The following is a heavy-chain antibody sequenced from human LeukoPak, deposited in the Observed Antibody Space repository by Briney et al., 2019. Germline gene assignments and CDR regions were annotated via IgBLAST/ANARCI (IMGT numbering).Heavy chain of an antibody. D-gene: IGHD3-16*01. CDR3: ARDYASNVPFDY. Sequence: SVYLSCNVSGYTITSYYIHWMRLPHHQGHDLKGIINPSGGSTRYAQKFQGRVTMTRDTSTSTVYMELSSLRSEDTAVYYCARDYASNVPFDYWGQGTLVTVSS. CDR1: GYTITSYY. CDR2: INPSGGST. J-gene: IGHJ4*02. V-gene: IGHV1-46*01.